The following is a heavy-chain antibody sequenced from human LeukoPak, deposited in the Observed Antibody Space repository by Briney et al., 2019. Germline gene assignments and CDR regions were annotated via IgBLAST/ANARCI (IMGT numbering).Heavy chain of an antibody. CDR1: GYTFTSYY. Sequence: GASVKVSCKASGYTFTSYYMHWVRQAPGQGLEWMGIINPSGGSTSYAQKFQGRVTMTRDMSTSTVYMELSSLRSDDTAVYYCARESRYCSSTSCYDPWGQGTLVTVSS. V-gene: IGHV1-46*01. CDR3: ARESRYCSSTSCYDP. CDR2: INPSGGST. J-gene: IGHJ5*02. D-gene: IGHD2-2*01.